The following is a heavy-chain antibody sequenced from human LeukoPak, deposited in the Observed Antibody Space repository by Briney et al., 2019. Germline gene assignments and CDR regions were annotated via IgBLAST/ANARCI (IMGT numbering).Heavy chain of an antibody. CDR1: GYTFTGYY. J-gene: IGHJ4*02. D-gene: IGHD5-12*01. V-gene: IGHV1-18*04. Sequence: GASVKVSCKASGYTFTGYYMHWVRQAPGQGLEWMGWISAYNGNTNYAQKLQGRVTMTTDTSTSTAYMELRSLRSDDTAVYYCARDGDIVATIPELDYWGQGTLVTVSS. CDR3: ARDGDIVATIPELDY. CDR2: ISAYNGNT.